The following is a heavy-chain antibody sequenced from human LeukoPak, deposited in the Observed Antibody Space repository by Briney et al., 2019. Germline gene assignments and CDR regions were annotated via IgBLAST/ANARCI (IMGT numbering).Heavy chain of an antibody. V-gene: IGHV3-30*02. D-gene: IGHD5-18*01. CDR1: GFTFSSNG. CDR2: IRYDGNNQ. Sequence: GGSLRLSCAASGFTFSSNGMHWVRQAPGKGLEWVAFIRYDGNNQYYADSVKGRFTISRDNSKNTLYLQMNSLRAEDTAVCYCMKEEQQLWFFDYWGQGTLVTVSS. J-gene: IGHJ4*02. CDR3: MKEEQQLWFFDY.